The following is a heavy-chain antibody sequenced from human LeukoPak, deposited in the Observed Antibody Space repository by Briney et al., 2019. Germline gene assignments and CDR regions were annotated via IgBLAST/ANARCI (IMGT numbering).Heavy chain of an antibody. D-gene: IGHD7-27*01. Sequence: QSGGSLRLSCAASGFTFSSYDMHWVRQATGKGLKWVSAIGTAGDTYYPGSVKGRFTISRENAKNSLYLQMNSLRAGDTAVYYCARARSGAFDIWGQGTMVTVSS. CDR1: GFTFSSYD. CDR3: ARARSGAFDI. CDR2: IGTAGDT. J-gene: IGHJ3*02. V-gene: IGHV3-13*01.